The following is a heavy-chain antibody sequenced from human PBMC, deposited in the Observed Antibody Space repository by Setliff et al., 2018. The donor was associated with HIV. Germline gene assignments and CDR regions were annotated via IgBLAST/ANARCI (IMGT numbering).Heavy chain of an antibody. CDR2: IYYTGFA. J-gene: IGHJ4*02. D-gene: IGHD1-1*01. V-gene: IGHV4-39*02. CDR1: GDSISSGSYF. Sequence: PSETLSLTCSVSGDSISSGSYFWGWIRQTPGKGLEWIGNIYYTGFAYYNPSLKSRVTISLDTSKTHFFLNLTSVTDADTAVYFCTREGRGDPAMATTRTDYWGQGKLVTVSS. CDR3: TREGRGDPAMATTRTDY.